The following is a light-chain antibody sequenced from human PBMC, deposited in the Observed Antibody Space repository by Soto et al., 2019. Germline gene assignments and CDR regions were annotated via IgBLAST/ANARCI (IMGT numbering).Light chain of an antibody. CDR3: QQHGSLPPT. J-gene: IGKJ1*01. Sequence: EIVLTQSPGTLSLSPGETATLSCRASQRLSSNSIAWYQQRLGQAPRLLIFGASNRPTDIPDRFSGSGSGTDFNLSISRLEPEDFSVYYCQQHGSLPPTFGQGTRVDIK. CDR1: QRLSSNS. CDR2: GAS. V-gene: IGKV3-20*01.